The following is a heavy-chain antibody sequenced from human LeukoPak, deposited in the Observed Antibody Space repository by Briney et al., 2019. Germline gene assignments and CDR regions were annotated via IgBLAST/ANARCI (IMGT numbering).Heavy chain of an antibody. CDR3: AREEAEYFQH. J-gene: IGHJ1*01. CDR2: IIPIFGTA. V-gene: IGHV1-69*05. Sequence: GSSVKVSCKASGGTFSSYAISWVRQAPGQGLGWMGGIIPIFGTANYAQKFQGRVTITTDESTSTAYMELSSLRSEDTAVYYCAREEAEYFQHWGQGTLVTVSS. CDR1: GGTFSSYA.